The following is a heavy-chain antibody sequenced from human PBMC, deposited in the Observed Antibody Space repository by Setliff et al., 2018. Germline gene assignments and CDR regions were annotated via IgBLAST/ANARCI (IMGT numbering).Heavy chain of an antibody. V-gene: IGHV1-18*01. Sequence: ASVKVSCKASGYTPSNSILSWVRQAPGQGLEWMGWIGAYNGKTYCAQKFQDRITLTTDTSTNTGYLELRGLRSDDTAVYYCLRLVRYCTKIACQATSGDEVWGLGTLVTVSS. CDR3: LRLVRYCTKIACQATSGDEV. J-gene: IGHJ4*02. D-gene: IGHD2-8*01. CDR1: GYTPSNSI. CDR2: IGAYNGKT.